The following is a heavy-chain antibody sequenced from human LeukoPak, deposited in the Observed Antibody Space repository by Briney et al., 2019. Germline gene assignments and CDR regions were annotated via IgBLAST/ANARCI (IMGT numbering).Heavy chain of an antibody. Sequence: GSLRLSCTVSGFTVSSNSMSWVRQAPGKGLEWIGEINHSGSTNYNPSLKSRVTISVDTSKNQFSLKLSSVTAADTAVYYCARGSVLGVTLNDYWGQGTLVTVSS. CDR3: ARGSVLGVTLNDY. D-gene: IGHD3-16*01. J-gene: IGHJ4*02. CDR2: INHSGST. CDR1: GFTVSSNS. V-gene: IGHV4-34*01.